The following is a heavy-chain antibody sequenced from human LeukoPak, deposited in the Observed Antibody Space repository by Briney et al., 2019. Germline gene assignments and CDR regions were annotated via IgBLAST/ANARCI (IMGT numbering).Heavy chain of an antibody. V-gene: IGHV3-21*01. CDR1: GFTFDDYA. J-gene: IGHJ4*02. CDR2: ISSSSSYI. Sequence: GGSLRLSCAASGFTFDDYAMHWVRQAPGKGLEWVSSISSSSSYIYYADSVKGRFTISRDNAKNSLYLQMNSLRAEDTAVYYCAREGRRYSGYDNPMTVYYFDYWGQGTLVTVSS. D-gene: IGHD5-12*01. CDR3: AREGRRYSGYDNPMTVYYFDY.